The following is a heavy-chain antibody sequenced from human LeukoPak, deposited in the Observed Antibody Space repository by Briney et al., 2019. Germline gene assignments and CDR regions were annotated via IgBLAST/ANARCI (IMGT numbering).Heavy chain of an antibody. CDR1: GFTFSSYA. Sequence: GGSLRLSCAASGFTFSSYAMSWVRQAPGKGLEWVSAISGSGGSTYYADSVKGRFTISRDNSKNTLYLQMNSLRAEDTAVYYCAKAPHFGVVASWFDPWGQGTLVTVSS. V-gene: IGHV3-23*01. D-gene: IGHD3-3*01. CDR3: AKAPHFGVVASWFDP. J-gene: IGHJ5*02. CDR2: ISGSGGST.